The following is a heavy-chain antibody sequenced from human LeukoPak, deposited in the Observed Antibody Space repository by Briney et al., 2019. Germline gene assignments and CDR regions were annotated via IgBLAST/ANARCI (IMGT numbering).Heavy chain of an antibody. CDR3: ARPNLGYYYMDV. CDR2: IYYSGST. V-gene: IGHV4-39*01. Sequence: SETLSLTCTVSGGSISSSSYYWGWIRQPPGKGLEWIGSIYYSGSTYYNPSLKSRVTISVDTSKNQFSLKLSSVTAADTAVYYCARPNLGYYYMDVWGKGTTVTVSS. J-gene: IGHJ6*03. CDR1: GGSISSSSYY.